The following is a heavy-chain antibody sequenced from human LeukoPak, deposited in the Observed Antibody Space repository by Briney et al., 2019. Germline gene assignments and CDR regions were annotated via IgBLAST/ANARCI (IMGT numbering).Heavy chain of an antibody. CDR2: IYSGGST. Sequence: PGGSLRLSCAASGFTVSSNYMSWVRQALGKELEWVSVIYSGGSTYYADSVKGRFTISRDNSKNTLYLQMNSLRAEDTAVYYCARDRPGDYWGQGTLVTVSS. CDR1: GFTVSSNY. CDR3: ARDRPGDY. V-gene: IGHV3-53*01. J-gene: IGHJ4*02.